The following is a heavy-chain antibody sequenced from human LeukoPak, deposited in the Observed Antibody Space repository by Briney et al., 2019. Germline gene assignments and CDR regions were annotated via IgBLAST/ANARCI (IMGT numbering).Heavy chain of an antibody. CDR2: MNPNSGNT. J-gene: IGHJ4*02. Sequence: ASVKVSCKASGYTFTSYDINWVRQATGQGLEWMGWMNPNSGNTGYAQKFQGRVTITRNTSISTAYMELSSLRSEDTAVYYCATRRGSVPYYFDYWGQGTPVTVSS. CDR3: ATRRGSVPYYFDY. V-gene: IGHV1-8*03. D-gene: IGHD2-15*01. CDR1: GYTFTSYD.